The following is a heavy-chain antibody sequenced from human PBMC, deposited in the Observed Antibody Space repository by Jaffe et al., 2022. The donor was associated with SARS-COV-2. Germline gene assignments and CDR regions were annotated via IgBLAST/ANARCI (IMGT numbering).Heavy chain of an antibody. CDR1: GFTFDDYA. CDR3: AKVGNCSSTSCHYYYYGMDV. D-gene: IGHD2-2*01. J-gene: IGHJ6*02. V-gene: IGHV3-43*02. Sequence: EVQLVESGGGVVQPGGSLRLSCAASGFTFDDYAMHWVRQAPGKGLEWVSLISGDGGSTYYADSVKGRFTISRDNSKNSLYLQMNSLRTEDTALYYCAKVGNCSSTSCHYYYYGMDVWGQGTTVTVSS. CDR2: ISGDGGST.